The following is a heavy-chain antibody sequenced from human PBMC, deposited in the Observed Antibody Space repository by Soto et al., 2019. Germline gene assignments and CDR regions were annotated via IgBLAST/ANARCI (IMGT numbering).Heavy chain of an antibody. CDR1: GFTFSSYG. CDR3: ATGNCGGDCYSDY. D-gene: IGHD2-21*02. J-gene: IGHJ4*02. Sequence: QVQLVESGGGVVQPSRSLRLSCAASGFTFSSYGMHWVRQAPVKWLEWGAVISYDGINKYYADSVKGRFTISRDNSKNRLYLKMNSLTAEDTAVYYFATGNCGGDCYSDYWGQGTLVTVSS. CDR2: ISYDGINK. V-gene: IGHV3-30*03.